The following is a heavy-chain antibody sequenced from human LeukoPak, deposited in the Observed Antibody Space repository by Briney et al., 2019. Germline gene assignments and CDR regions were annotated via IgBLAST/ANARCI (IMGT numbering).Heavy chain of an antibody. Sequence: GSLRLSCAASGFTFNNYAMSWVRQSPRKGLEWVSVVSSSGTTTYYAASVKGRFTISRDNSKNTVSLQMNRLRVDDTALYYCVRDRGSGWYYMDYWGQGTLVTVSS. V-gene: IGHV3-23*01. CDR1: GFTFNNYA. J-gene: IGHJ4*02. CDR3: VRDRGSGWYYMDY. D-gene: IGHD6-19*01. CDR2: VSSSGTTT.